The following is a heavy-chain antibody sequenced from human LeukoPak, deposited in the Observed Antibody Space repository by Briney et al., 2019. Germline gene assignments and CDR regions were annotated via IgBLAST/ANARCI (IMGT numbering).Heavy chain of an antibody. D-gene: IGHD5-18*01. V-gene: IGHV1-2*02. Sequence: ASVKVSCKASGYTFTGYYVHWVRQAPGHGLEWMGWINPNSGGTNNEQKFQGRVTMTRDTSISTAYMELSRLRFDDTAVYYCARGDVDTSMVTPDYWGQGTLVTVSS. CDR3: ARGDVDTSMVTPDY. CDR1: GYTFTGYY. J-gene: IGHJ4*02. CDR2: INPNSGGT.